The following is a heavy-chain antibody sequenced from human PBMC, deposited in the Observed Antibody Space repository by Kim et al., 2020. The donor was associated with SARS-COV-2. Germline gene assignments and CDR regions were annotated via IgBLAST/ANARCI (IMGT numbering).Heavy chain of an antibody. V-gene: IGHV3-9*01. J-gene: IGHJ6*01. CDR3: AKSKITMFQGVLYGMDV. CDR2: ISWNSGTI. CDR1: GFTFDDYA. D-gene: IGHD3-10*01. Sequence: GGSLRLSCAASGFTFDDYAMHWVRQAPGKGLEWVSGISWNSGTIGYADSVKGRFTTSRDNAKNSLYLQMNSLRTEDTALYYCAKSKITMFQGVLYGMDV.